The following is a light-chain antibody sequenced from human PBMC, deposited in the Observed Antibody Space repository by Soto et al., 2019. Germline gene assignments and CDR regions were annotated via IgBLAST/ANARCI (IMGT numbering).Light chain of an antibody. J-gene: IGKJ2*01. V-gene: IGKV1-39*01. Sequence: DIQMTQSPSSLSASVGDRVTITCRASRSIGNYLNWYQQKPESAPKLLIFLTSRLQSGVPSRFSGSGSGTDFTINISRLQPEDFATYYCQQSYSTPYSFGLGTKVDIK. CDR2: LTS. CDR3: QQSYSTPYS. CDR1: RSIGNY.